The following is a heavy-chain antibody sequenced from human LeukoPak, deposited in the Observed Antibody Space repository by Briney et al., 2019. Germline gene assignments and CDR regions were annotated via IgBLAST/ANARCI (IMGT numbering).Heavy chain of an antibody. CDR1: GGSISSYY. D-gene: IGHD2-2*02. CDR3: ARRERYCSSTSCYSYFDY. V-gene: IGHV4-59*01. CDR2: IYYSGST. Sequence: SETLSLTCSVSGGSISSYYWSWIRRPPGKGLEWIGYIYYSGSTNYNPSLKSRVTISVDTSKNQFSLKLSSVTAADTAVYYCARRERYCSSTSCYSYFDYWGQGTLVTVSS. J-gene: IGHJ4*02.